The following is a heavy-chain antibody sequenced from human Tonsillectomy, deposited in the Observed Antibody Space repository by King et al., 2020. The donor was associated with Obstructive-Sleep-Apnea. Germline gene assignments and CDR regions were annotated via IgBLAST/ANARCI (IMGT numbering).Heavy chain of an antibody. CDR2: ISSSGSYI. D-gene: IGHD3-10*01. CDR1: GVTFRTYT. J-gene: IGHJ4*02. Sequence: VQLVESGGGLVRPGGSLRLSCAVSGVTFRTYTMNWVRQAPGKGLEWVSSISSSGSYIYYADSVKGRFTISRDNAKNALFLQMNSLRAEDTAVYYCASPLFSVSAARGYWGQGTLVTVSS. V-gene: IGHV3-21*01. CDR3: ASPLFSVSAARGY.